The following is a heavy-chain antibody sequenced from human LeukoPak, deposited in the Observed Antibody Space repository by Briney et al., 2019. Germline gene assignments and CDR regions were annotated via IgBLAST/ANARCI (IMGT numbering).Heavy chain of an antibody. CDR3: ARDLDYGGSSIWYFDL. Sequence: SETLSLTCTVSGGSISSFYWSWIRQPPGKGLEWIGYIYYRGNTQYNPSLKSRVTISVDTSKNQFSLRLPSVTAADTAVYYCARDLDYGGSSIWYFDLWGRGTLVTVSS. J-gene: IGHJ2*01. V-gene: IGHV4-59*01. CDR2: IYYRGNT. CDR1: GGSISSFY. D-gene: IGHD4-23*01.